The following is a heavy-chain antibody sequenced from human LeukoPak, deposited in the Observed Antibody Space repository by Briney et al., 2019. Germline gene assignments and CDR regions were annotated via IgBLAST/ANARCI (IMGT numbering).Heavy chain of an antibody. D-gene: IGHD1-26*01. CDR1: GFTFRTYA. CDR2: ISGRGTTT. J-gene: IGHJ3*02. CDR3: ALGGDLVGSTNDAFDI. Sequence: GGSLRLSCAASGFTFRTYAMSWVRQAPGKGLEWVSTISGRGTTTYYADSVKGRFTISRDNSKNTLYVQMNSLRAEDTAIYYCALGGDLVGSTNDAFDIWGQGTMVTVSS. V-gene: IGHV3-23*01.